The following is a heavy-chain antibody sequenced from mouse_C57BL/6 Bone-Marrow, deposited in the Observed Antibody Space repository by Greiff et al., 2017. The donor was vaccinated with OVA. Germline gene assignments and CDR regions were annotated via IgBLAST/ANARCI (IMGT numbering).Heavy chain of an antibody. J-gene: IGHJ3*01. V-gene: IGHV1-47*01. Sequence: QVQLQQSGAELVKPGASVKMSCKASGYTFTTYPIEWLKQNHGKSLEWIGNFHPYNDDTKYNEKFKGKATLTVEKSSSTVYLELSRLTSDDAAVYYCARRGTYYSNYAWFAYWGQGTLVTVSA. D-gene: IGHD2-5*01. CDR2: FHPYNDDT. CDR1: GYTFTTYP. CDR3: ARRGTYYSNYAWFAY.